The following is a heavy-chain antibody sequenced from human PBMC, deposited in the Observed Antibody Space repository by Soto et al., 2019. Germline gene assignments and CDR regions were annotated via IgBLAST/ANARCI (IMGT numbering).Heavy chain of an antibody. D-gene: IGHD2-2*01. J-gene: IGHJ6*02. CDR1: GYSFTSYW. CDR2: IDPSDSYT. CDR3: AGHHPSIVVVPAAPSKDSYKCTLV. V-gene: IGHV5-10-1*01. Sequence: GESLTISGTGSGYSFTSYWISWVRQMPGKGLEWMGRIDPSDSYTNYSPSFQGHVTISADKSISTAYLQWSSLKASDTAMYYCAGHHPSIVVVPAAPSKDSYKCTLVWGQVTKVT.